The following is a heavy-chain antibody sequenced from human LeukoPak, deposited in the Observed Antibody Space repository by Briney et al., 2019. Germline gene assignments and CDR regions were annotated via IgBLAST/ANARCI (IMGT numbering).Heavy chain of an antibody. CDR2: IGTAGDT. CDR3: ARGYYDSSGYSIPYWFDP. V-gene: IGHV3-13*01. Sequence: GGSLRLFCAASGFTFSSYDMHWVRQATGKGLEWVSAIGTAGDTYYPGSVKGRFTISRENAKNSLYLQMNSLRAGDTAVYYCARGYYDSSGYSIPYWFDPWGQGTLVTVSS. D-gene: IGHD3-22*01. CDR1: GFTFSSYD. J-gene: IGHJ5*02.